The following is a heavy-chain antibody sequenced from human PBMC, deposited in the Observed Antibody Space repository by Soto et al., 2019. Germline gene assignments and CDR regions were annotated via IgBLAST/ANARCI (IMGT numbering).Heavy chain of an antibody. CDR3: ARHAPLRRSDFDY. CDR2: INPTDSYT. D-gene: IGHD3-9*01. CDR1: GYNFANYW. V-gene: IGHV5-10-1*01. J-gene: IGHJ4*02. Sequence: LGESLKISCKGSGYNFANYWISWVRHMPGKGLEWMGKINPTDSYTKYSPSFQGHVTISVDKSISTAYLQWSSLKASDTAMYYCARHAPLRRSDFDYWGQGSLVTVSS.